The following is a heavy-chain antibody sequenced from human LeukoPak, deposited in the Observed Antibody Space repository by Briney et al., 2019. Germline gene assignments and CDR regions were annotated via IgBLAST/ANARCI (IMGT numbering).Heavy chain of an antibody. CDR1: GLTFSIYA. CDR3: AKVGGYNWNYVA. CDR2: ISGRGGST. Sequence: GGSLRLSCAASGLTFSIYAMSWVRQAPGKGLEWVSGISGRGGSTYYADSVEGRLTISRDNSKNTLYLQMNSLRAEDTAVYYCAKVGGYNWNYVAWGQGTLVTVSS. V-gene: IGHV3-23*01. D-gene: IGHD1-7*01. J-gene: IGHJ5*02.